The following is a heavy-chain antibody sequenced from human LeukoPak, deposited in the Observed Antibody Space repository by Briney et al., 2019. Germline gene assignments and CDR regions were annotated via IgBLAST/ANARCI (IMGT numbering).Heavy chain of an antibody. CDR1: GGSFSGYY. J-gene: IGHJ6*03. CDR3: ARGGILSSSSPPNYYYYYYYMDV. Sequence: SETLSLTCAVHGGSFSGYYWSWIRQPPGKGLEWIGEINHSGSTNYNPSLKSRVTISVDTSKNQFSLKLSSVTAADTAVYYCARGGILSSSSPPNYYYYYYYMDVWGKGTTVTVSS. D-gene: IGHD6-6*01. CDR2: INHSGST. V-gene: IGHV4-34*01.